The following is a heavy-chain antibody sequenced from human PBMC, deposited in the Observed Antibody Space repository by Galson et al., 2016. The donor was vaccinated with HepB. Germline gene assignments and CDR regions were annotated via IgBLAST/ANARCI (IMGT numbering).Heavy chain of an antibody. CDR2: ISYYDGSNK. Sequence: LRLSCAASGFTFSNYALHWVRQAPGKGLEWVALISYYDGSNKHYADSVKGRFTISRDNSKNTLYLQMDSLRPEDTALYYCARARQKYQLLRVYAMDVWGQGTTVTVSS. CDR1: GFTFSNYA. J-gene: IGHJ6*02. CDR3: ARARQKYQLLRVYAMDV. D-gene: IGHD2-2*01. V-gene: IGHV3-30*04.